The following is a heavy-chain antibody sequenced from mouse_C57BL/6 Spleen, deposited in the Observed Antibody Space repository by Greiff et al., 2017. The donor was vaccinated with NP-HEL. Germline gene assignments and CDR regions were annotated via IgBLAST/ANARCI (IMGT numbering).Heavy chain of an antibody. Sequence: VQLQQPGAELVRPGSSVKLSCKASGYTFTSYWMDWVKQRPGQGLEWIGNIYPSDSETHYNHKFKDKATLTVDKSSSTAYMQLSSLTSEDSAVYYCARLETVDYWGQGTTLTVSS. V-gene: IGHV1-61*01. J-gene: IGHJ2*01. D-gene: IGHD1-1*01. CDR1: GYTFTSYW. CDR3: ARLETVDY. CDR2: IYPSDSET.